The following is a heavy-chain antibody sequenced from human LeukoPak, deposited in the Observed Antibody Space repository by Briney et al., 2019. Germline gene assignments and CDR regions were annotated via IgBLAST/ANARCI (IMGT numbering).Heavy chain of an antibody. V-gene: IGHV3-30*04. CDR2: ISYDGSNK. CDR3: AREGGAEPGVPKNYYYYYYMDV. J-gene: IGHJ6*03. CDR1: GFTFSSYA. Sequence: PGGSLRLSCAASGFTFSSYAMHWVRQAPGKGLEWVAVISYDGSNKYYADSVKGRFTISRDNSKNTLYLQMNSLRAEDTAVYYCAREGGAEPGVPKNYYYYYYMDVWGKGTTVTVSS. D-gene: IGHD2-21*01.